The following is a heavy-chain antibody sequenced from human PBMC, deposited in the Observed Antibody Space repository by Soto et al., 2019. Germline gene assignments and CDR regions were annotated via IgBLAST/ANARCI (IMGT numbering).Heavy chain of an antibody. D-gene: IGHD1-26*01. Sequence: ASVKVSGKASGYTFTGYYIHWVRQAPAQGLEWMGWINPNSGDTNYAQEFQGRVTLTRHTSINTAYMELSSLRSDGTAVYFCTRAGRTNAFDIWGQGTTVTVSS. CDR1: GYTFTGYY. CDR3: TRAGRTNAFDI. CDR2: INPNSGDT. V-gene: IGHV1-2*02. J-gene: IGHJ3*02.